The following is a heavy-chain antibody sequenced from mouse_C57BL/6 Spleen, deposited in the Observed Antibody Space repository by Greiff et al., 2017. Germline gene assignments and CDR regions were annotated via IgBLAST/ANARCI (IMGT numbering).Heavy chain of an antibody. CDR3: ARGAFYYGNWYFDV. CDR2: IYPRSGNT. J-gene: IGHJ1*03. CDR1: GYTFTSYG. D-gene: IGHD2-1*01. V-gene: IGHV1-81*01. Sequence: QVQLQQSGAELARPGASVKLSCKASGYTFTSYGISWVKQRTGQGLEWIGEIYPRSGNTYYNEKFKGKATLTADKSSSTAYMELRSLTSEDSAVYFCARGAFYYGNWYFDVWGTGTTVTVSS.